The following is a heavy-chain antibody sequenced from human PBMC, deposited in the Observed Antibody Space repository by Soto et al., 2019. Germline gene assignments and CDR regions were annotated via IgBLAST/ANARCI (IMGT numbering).Heavy chain of an antibody. D-gene: IGHD1-26*01. CDR2: ISYDGSNK. CDR3: TKDGMAGYGMEV. CDR1: GFTFSNYG. J-gene: IGHJ6*02. V-gene: IGHV3-30*18. Sequence: GGSLRLSCAASGFTFSNYGMHWVRQAPGKGLEWVAVISYDGSNKYYADSVKGRFTISRDNSKNTLYLQMNSLRAEDTAVYYCTKDGMAGYGMEVWGQGTTVTVS.